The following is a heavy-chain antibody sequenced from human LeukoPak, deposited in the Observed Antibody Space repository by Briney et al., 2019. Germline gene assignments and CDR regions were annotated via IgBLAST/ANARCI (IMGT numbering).Heavy chain of an antibody. J-gene: IGHJ4*02. V-gene: IGHV4-61*01. CDR3: AREAMYSYGNSFDY. CDR2: IYYSGST. D-gene: IGHD5-18*01. Sequence: NPSETLSLTCTVSGVSVSSGSYYWSWIRQPPGKGLEWIGYIYYSGSTNYNPSLKSRVTISVDTSKNQFSLKLSSVTAADTAVYHCAREAMYSYGNSFDYWGQGTLVTVSS. CDR1: GVSVSSGSYY.